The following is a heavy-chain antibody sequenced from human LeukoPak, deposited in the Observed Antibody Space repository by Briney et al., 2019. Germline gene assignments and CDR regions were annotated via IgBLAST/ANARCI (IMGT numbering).Heavy chain of an antibody. V-gene: IGHV3-7*01. Sequence: PGGSLRLSCAASGFTFSSHWMNWVRQAPGKGREWVAKIKQDGSEKYYADSMKGRFTISRDNAKNSLYLQLNSLRAEDTAVYYCARNINNFWSGYLDYMDVWGKGTTVTVSS. CDR1: GFTFSSHW. D-gene: IGHD3-3*01. CDR2: IKQDGSEK. CDR3: ARNINNFWSGYLDYMDV. J-gene: IGHJ6*03.